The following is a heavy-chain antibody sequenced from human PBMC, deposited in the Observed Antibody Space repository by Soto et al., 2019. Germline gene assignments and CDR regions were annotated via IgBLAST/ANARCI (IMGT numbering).Heavy chain of an antibody. J-gene: IGHJ6*02. CDR2: ISSSSSYT. CDR1: GFTFSDYY. Sequence: PGGSLRLSCAASGFTFSDYYMSWIRQAPGKGLQWVSYISSSSSYTNYAESVKGRFTISRDNAKNLLYLHMDSLRAEDTAVYYCASGAYYYGSGATLWDSYYGMDVWGQGTTVTVSS. CDR3: ASGAYYYGSGATLWDSYYGMDV. V-gene: IGHV3-11*03. D-gene: IGHD3-10*01.